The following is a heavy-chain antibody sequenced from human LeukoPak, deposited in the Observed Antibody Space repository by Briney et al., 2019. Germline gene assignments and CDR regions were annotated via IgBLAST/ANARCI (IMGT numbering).Heavy chain of an antibody. CDR1: GYTFTSYG. J-gene: IGHJ6*03. D-gene: IGHD4-17*01. V-gene: IGHV1-18*01. CDR3: ARASPDYGDPDPYYYYYYMDI. Sequence: GASVKVSCKASGYTFTSYGISWVRQAPGQGLEWMGWISAYNGNTNYAQKLQGRVTMTTDTSTSTAYMELRSLRSDDTAVYYCARASPDYGDPDPYYYYYYMDIWGKGTTVTVSS. CDR2: ISAYNGNT.